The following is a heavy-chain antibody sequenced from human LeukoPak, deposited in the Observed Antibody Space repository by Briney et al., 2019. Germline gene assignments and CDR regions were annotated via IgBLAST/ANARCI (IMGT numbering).Heavy chain of an antibody. Sequence: SVKVSCKASGGTFSSYAISWVRQAPGQGLEWMGGIIPIFGTANYARKFQGRVTITTDESTSTAYMELSSLRSEDTAVYYCATPPPFQYSSSFFDYWGQGTLVTVSS. D-gene: IGHD6-6*01. CDR1: GGTFSSYA. J-gene: IGHJ4*02. V-gene: IGHV1-69*05. CDR3: ATPPPFQYSSSFFDY. CDR2: IIPIFGTA.